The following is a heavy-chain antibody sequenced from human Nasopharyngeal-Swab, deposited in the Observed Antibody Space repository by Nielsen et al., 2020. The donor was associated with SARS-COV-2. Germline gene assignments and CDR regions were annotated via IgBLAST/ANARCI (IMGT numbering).Heavy chain of an antibody. CDR3: ARGASFSSGFYYSSNFYYYMDV. D-gene: IGHD3-22*01. CDR2: ISSSSSTI. Sequence: LSLTCAASGFTFSSYSMNWVRQAPGKGLEWVSYISSSSSTIYYADSVKGRFTISRDNAKNSLYLQMNSLRVEDTAVYYCARGASFSSGFYYSSNFYYYMDVWGKGTTVTVSS. CDR1: GFTFSSYS. J-gene: IGHJ6*03. V-gene: IGHV3-48*04.